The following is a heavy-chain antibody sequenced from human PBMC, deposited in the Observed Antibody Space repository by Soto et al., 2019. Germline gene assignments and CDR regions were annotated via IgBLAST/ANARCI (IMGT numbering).Heavy chain of an antibody. V-gene: IGHV3-21*02. Sequence: EVQLVESGGGLVKPGGSPRLSCAASGFTFSDYSMLWVRQAPGKGLEWLAFIGNSNNPTFYADSVRGRFTISRDNPKNSVYLQMNSLREEDTAVYFCAREEGYCNGGPCYRGAFDFWGQGTMVTVSS. J-gene: IGHJ3*01. CDR1: GFTFSDYS. CDR2: IGNSNNPT. CDR3: AREEGYCNGGPCYRGAFDF. D-gene: IGHD2-15*01.